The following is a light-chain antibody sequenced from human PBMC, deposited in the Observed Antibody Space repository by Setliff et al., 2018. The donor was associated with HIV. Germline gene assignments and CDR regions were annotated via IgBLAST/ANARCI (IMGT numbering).Light chain of an antibody. J-gene: IGLJ1*01. Sequence: QSALTQPASVSGSPGQSITTSCSGTSSDVGGYNYVSWYQQHPGKAPKLMIYDVSKRPSGVSTRFSGSKSGNTASLTISGLQAEDKADYFCNSYTSSSTLYVFGTGTKVT. V-gene: IGLV2-14*01. CDR2: DVS. CDR3: NSYTSSSTLYV. CDR1: SSDVGGYNY.